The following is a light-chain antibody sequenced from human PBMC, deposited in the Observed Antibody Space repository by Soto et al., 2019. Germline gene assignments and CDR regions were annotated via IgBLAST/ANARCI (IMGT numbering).Light chain of an antibody. CDR3: QQSYSTPRLT. J-gene: IGKJ4*01. CDR2: DAS. V-gene: IGKV3D-15*01. CDR1: QSVSSN. Sequence: EIVMTQSPATLSVSPWERATLSCRASQSVSSNLAWYQQKPGQAPRLLIYDASNRATGIPARFSGSGSGTDFTLTISSLQPEDFATYYCQQSYSTPRLTFGGGTKVDIK.